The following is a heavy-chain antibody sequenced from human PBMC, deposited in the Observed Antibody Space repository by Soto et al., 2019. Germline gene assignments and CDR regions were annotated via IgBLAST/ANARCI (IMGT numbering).Heavy chain of an antibody. V-gene: IGHV4-59*01. D-gene: IGHD3-22*01. CDR2: IYYSGST. J-gene: IGHJ4*02. CDR3: ARHYYDSSGYYNFDY. CDR1: GGSISSYY. Sequence: LSLTCTVSGGSISSYYWSWIRQPPGKGLEWIGYIYYSGSTNYNPSLKSRVTISVDTSKNQFSLKLSSVTAADTAVYYCARHYYDSSGYYNFDYWGQGTLVTVSS.